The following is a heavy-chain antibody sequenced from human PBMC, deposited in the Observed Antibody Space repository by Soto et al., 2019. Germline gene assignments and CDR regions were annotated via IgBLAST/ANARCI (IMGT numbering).Heavy chain of an antibody. V-gene: IGHV3-30*18. J-gene: IGHJ4*02. Sequence: QVQLVESGGGVVQPGRSLRLSCAASGFTFSSYGMHWVRQAPGKGLEWVAVISYDGSNKYYADSVKGRFTISRDNSKNTLYLQMNSLRAEDTAVYYCAKHGTTRGAVAIDYWGQGTLVTVSS. CDR3: AKHGTTRGAVAIDY. D-gene: IGHD6-19*01. CDR1: GFTFSSYG. CDR2: ISYDGSNK.